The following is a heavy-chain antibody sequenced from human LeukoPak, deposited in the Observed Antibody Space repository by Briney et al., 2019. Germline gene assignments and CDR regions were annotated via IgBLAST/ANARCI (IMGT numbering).Heavy chain of an antibody. V-gene: IGHV4-39*01. J-gene: IGHJ4*02. Sequence: PSETLSLTCTVSGGSISRNNYYWSWIRQPPGKGLEWIGEINHSGSTNYNPSLKSRVTISVDTSKNQFSLKLSSVTAADTAVYYCARHPSYYDRIDYWGQGTLVTVSS. CDR3: ARHPSYYDRIDY. CDR1: GGSISRNNYY. CDR2: INHSGST. D-gene: IGHD3-22*01.